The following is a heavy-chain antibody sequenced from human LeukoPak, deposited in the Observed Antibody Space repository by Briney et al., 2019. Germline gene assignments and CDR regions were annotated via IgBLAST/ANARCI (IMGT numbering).Heavy chain of an antibody. CDR3: ARDLSGFDAFDI. Sequence: IPSQTLSLTCTVSGGSISSGGYYWSWIRQHPGKGLEWIGYIYYSGSTYYNPSLKSRVTISVDTSKNQFSLKLSSVTAADTAVYYCARDLSGFDAFDIWGQGTMVTVSS. CDR1: GGSISSGGYY. D-gene: IGHD3-22*01. J-gene: IGHJ3*02. V-gene: IGHV4-31*03. CDR2: IYYSGST.